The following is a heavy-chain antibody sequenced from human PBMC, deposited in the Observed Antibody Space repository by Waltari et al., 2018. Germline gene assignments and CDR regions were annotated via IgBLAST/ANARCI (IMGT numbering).Heavy chain of an antibody. D-gene: IGHD3-10*01. CDR3: ATRVTYGSAPHDAFDI. J-gene: IGHJ3*02. CDR2: FDPKEGET. CDR1: GYTLTELS. V-gene: IGHV1-24*01. Sequence: QVQLVQSGAEVKKPGASVKVSCKVSGYTLTELSMHWVRQAPGKGLEWMGVFDPKEGETIYAQKFQGRVTMTEDTATDTAYMELSSLRSEDTAVYYCATRVTYGSAPHDAFDIWGQGTMVTVSS.